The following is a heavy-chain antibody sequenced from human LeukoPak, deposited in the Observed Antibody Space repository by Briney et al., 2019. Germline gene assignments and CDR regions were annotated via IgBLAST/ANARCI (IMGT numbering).Heavy chain of an antibody. J-gene: IGHJ4*02. D-gene: IGHD6-19*01. CDR2: INPNSGGT. CDR3: ATLRRSGWYIGD. CDR1: RYTFTGYY. Sequence: GASVKVSCKASRYTFTGYYMHWVRQAPGQGLEWMGWINPNSGGTNYAEKFQGRVTMTRDTSITTAYMELSSLRSDDTAMYYCATLRRSGWYIGDWGQGTLVTVSS. V-gene: IGHV1-2*02.